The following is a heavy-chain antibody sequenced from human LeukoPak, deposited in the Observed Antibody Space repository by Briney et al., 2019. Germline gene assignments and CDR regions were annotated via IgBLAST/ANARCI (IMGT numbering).Heavy chain of an antibody. CDR1: GGTFSSYT. Sequence: SVKVSCKASGGTFSSYTISWVRQAPGQGLEWMGRIIPILGIANYAQKFQGRVTITADESTSTAYMELSSLRSEDTAVYYCAREGSGGRYYYYMDVWGKGTTVTVSS. D-gene: IGHD3-16*01. CDR2: IIPILGIA. CDR3: AREGSGGRYYYYMDV. J-gene: IGHJ6*03. V-gene: IGHV1-69*04.